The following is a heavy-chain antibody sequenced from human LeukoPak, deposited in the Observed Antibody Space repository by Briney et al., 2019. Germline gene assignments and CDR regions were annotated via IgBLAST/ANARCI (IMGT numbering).Heavy chain of an antibody. Sequence: ASVKVSCKASGYTFTSYAMNWVRQAPGQGLEWMGWINTNTGNPTYAQGLTGRFVFSLDTSVSTAYLQISSLKAEDTAVYYCARPQYSSSWYSLAHYYYYYGMDVWGQGTTVTVSS. D-gene: IGHD6-13*01. J-gene: IGHJ6*02. CDR1: GYTFTSYA. V-gene: IGHV7-4-1*02. CDR2: INTNTGNP. CDR3: ARPQYSSSWYSLAHYYYYYGMDV.